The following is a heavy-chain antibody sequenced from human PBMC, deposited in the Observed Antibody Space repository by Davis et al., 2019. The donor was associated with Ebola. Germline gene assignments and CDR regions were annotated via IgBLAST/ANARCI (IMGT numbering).Heavy chain of an antibody. J-gene: IGHJ3*02. Sequence: SETLSLTCTVSGGSISSGGYYWSWIRQHPGKGLEWIGYSHYSGSTNYNPSLKSRVTISVDTSKNQFSLKLSSVTAADTAVYYCARGHGDYGNDAFDIWGQGTMVAVSS. CDR3: ARGHGDYGNDAFDI. CDR2: SHYSGST. V-gene: IGHV4-61*08. CDR1: GGSISSGGYY. D-gene: IGHD4-17*01.